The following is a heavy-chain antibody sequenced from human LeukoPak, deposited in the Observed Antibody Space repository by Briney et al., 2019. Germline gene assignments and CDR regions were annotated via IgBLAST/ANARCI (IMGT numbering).Heavy chain of an antibody. Sequence: GGSLRLSCAASGFTFSSYGMHWVRQAPGKWLEWVAFIRCDGSNKYYADSVKGRFTISRDNSNNTLYLQMNSLRAEDTAVYYCAKVGTEWELFWGQGTLVTVSS. CDR2: IRCDGSNK. CDR3: AKVGTEWELF. D-gene: IGHD1-26*01. V-gene: IGHV3-30*02. CDR1: GFTFSSYG. J-gene: IGHJ4*02.